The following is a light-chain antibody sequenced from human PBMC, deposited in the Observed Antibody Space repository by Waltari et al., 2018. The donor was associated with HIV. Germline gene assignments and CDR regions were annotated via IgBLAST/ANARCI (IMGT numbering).Light chain of an antibody. CDR1: QSLLYSTKNQTF. J-gene: IGKJ1*01. CDR2: WAS. V-gene: IGKV4-1*01. Sequence: DIVMTQSPDSLAVSLGERATINGKSSQSLLYSTKNQTFLAWYQQKPRQPPKLLIYWASVRGSGVPDRFSASGSETDFTLTINSLQAEDVALYYCQQYYHTLWTFGRGTKVEIK. CDR3: QQYYHTLWT.